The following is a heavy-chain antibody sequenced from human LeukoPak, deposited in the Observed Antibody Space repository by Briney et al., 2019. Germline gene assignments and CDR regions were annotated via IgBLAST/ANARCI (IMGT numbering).Heavy chain of an antibody. CDR1: GFTFSNYE. J-gene: IGHJ4*02. V-gene: IGHV3-48*03. CDR2: ISRGGDTI. D-gene: IGHD1-26*01. CDR3: ARVRLLRLTYFFDS. Sequence: SGGSLRLSCAASGFTFSNYEMHWVRQAPGEGLEWLSYISRGGDTIYYADSVKGRFTISSDSANNSLYLQMNNLRAEDTAVYYCARVRLLRLTYFFDSWGQGTLVTVSS.